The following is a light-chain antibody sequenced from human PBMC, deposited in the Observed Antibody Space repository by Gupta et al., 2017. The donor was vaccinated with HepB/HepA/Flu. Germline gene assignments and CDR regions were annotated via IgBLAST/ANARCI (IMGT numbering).Light chain of an antibody. CDR1: QSLLHRNGYNY. J-gene: IGKJ4*01. CDR3: MQALQTPRT. Sequence: IVMTQSPLSLPVNSGEPASISCRSSQSLLHRNGYNYLAWYLQKPGQSPQLLIYLGSNRASGVPDRVSGRLSGTDFTLKITRVEAEEVGVDYGMQALQTPRTFGGGTKVEIK. CDR2: LGS. V-gene: IGKV2-28*01.